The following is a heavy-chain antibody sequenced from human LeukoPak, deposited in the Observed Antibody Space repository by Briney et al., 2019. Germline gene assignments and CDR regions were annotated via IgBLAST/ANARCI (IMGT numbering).Heavy chain of an antibody. V-gene: IGHV4-59*01. CDR2: VHYSGTT. D-gene: IGHD6-6*01. J-gene: IGHJ4*02. CDR1: GGSIRTDY. CDR3: ARGGASSKFFDY. Sequence: SETLSLTCTVSGGSIRTDYWSWIRQPPGKGLEWIAFVHYSGTTNYNPSLKSRVTISVDTSKSQFSLKLSSVTAADTAVYYCARGGASSKFFDYWGQGALATVSS.